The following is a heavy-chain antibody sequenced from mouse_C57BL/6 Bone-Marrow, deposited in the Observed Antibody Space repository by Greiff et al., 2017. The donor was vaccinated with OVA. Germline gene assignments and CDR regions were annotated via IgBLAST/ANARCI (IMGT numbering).Heavy chain of an antibody. CDR1: GYTFTDHN. Sequence: EVQLQQSGPELVKPGASVKIPCKASGYTFTDHNMDWVKQSHGQSLEWIGDINPNNGGTIYNQKFKGKATLTVDKSSSTAYMELRSLTSEDTAVYYCARWAYYYGSSFYAMDYWGKGTSVTVSS. J-gene: IGHJ4*01. CDR2: INPNNGGT. V-gene: IGHV1-18*01. CDR3: ARWAYYYGSSFYAMDY. D-gene: IGHD1-1*01.